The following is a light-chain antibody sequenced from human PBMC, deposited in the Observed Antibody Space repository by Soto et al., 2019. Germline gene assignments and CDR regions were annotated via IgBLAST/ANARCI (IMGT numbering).Light chain of an antibody. CDR1: QSVSSN. J-gene: IGKJ5*01. CDR3: QQYNNWPSIT. V-gene: IGKV3-15*01. Sequence: EIVMTQSPATLSVSPGERATLSCRASQSVSSNLAWYQQKPGQVPRLLIYGASTMAPGIPARFSGSGSGTEFTLTISSLQSEDFAVYYCQQYNNWPSITFGQGTRLEIK. CDR2: GAS.